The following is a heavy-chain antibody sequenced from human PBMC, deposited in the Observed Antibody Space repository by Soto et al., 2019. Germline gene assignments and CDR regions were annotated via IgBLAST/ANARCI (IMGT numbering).Heavy chain of an antibody. Sequence: QVQLVQSGAELKKPGPSVRVPCKASGYTSSNNDMNWVGQATGQGPEWIGGVNPNNGDTGYAQKFQGRVTLTTDISTTTAYMELTSLRSEDTAIYYCAKVSRKGSAIDFDYWGQGTLITVSS. CDR2: VNPNNGDT. D-gene: IGHD3-10*01. J-gene: IGHJ4*02. V-gene: IGHV1-8*01. CDR3: AKVSRKGSAIDFDY. CDR1: GYTSSNND.